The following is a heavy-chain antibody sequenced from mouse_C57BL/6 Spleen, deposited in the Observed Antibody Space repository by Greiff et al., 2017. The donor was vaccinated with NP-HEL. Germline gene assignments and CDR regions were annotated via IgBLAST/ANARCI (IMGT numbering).Heavy chain of an antibody. V-gene: IGHV5-4*01. CDR3: ARDFDGYSDY. J-gene: IGHJ2*01. CDR1: GFTFSSYA. D-gene: IGHD2-3*01. Sequence: EVMLVESGGGLVKPGGSLKLSCAASGFTFSSYAMSWVRQTPEKRLEWVATISDGGSYTYYPDNVKGRFTISRDNAKNNLYLQMSHLKSEDTAMYYCARDFDGYSDYWGQGTTLTVSS. CDR2: ISDGGSYT.